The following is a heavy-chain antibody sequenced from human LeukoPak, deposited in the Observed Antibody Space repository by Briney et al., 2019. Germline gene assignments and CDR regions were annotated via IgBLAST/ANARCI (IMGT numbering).Heavy chain of an antibody. CDR3: ARSISSKYLDY. CDR2: INPNSGGT. CDR1: GYTFTGYY. J-gene: IGHJ4*02. D-gene: IGHD5-24*01. V-gene: IGHV1-2*06. Sequence: ASVKVSCKASGYTFTGYYMHWVRQAPGQGLEWMGRINPNSGGTNYAQKFQGRVTMTRDTSISTAYMELSRLRSDDTAVNYCARSISSKYLDYWGQGTLVTVSS.